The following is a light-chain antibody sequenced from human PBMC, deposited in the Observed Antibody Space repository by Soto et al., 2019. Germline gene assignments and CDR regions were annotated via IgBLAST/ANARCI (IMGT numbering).Light chain of an antibody. V-gene: IGLV2-11*01. J-gene: IGLJ2*01. CDR2: DVS. CDR1: SSDVGGYNY. CDR3: CSYTGKYTDVV. Sequence: QSALTQPRSVSGSPGQSVTISCTGTSSDVGGYNYVSWYQQYPGKAPKLMIYDVSKRPSGVPDRFSGSKSGNTASLTISGLQAEDEADYYCCSYTGKYTDVVFGGGTKLTVL.